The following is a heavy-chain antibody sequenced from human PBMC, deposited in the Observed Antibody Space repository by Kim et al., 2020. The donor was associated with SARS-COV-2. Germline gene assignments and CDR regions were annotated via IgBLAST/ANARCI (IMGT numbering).Heavy chain of an antibody. J-gene: IGHJ1*01. D-gene: IGHD1-26*01. CDR1: GGSFSGYY. CDR3: ARARIVGATGGYFQH. V-gene: IGHV4-34*01. CDR2: INHSGST. Sequence: SETMSLTCAVYGGSFSGYYWSWIRQPPGKGLEWIGEINHSGSTNYNPSLKSRVTISVDTSKNQFSLKLSSVTAADTAVYYCARARIVGATGGYFQHWGQG.